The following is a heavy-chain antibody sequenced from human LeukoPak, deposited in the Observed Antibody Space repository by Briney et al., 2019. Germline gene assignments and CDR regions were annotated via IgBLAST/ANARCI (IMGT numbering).Heavy chain of an antibody. CDR3: AGGYSSNWFPNFDY. V-gene: IGHV3-21*04. CDR2: ISHSNGYI. Sequence: GGSLRLSCAASGFTFSSYNMNWVRQTPGKGLEWVSSISHSNGYIYYADSVKGRFTISRDNAKNSLYLQMNSLRVEDTAVYYCAGGYSSNWFPNFDYWGQGTLVTVSS. J-gene: IGHJ4*02. D-gene: IGHD6-13*01. CDR1: GFTFSSYN.